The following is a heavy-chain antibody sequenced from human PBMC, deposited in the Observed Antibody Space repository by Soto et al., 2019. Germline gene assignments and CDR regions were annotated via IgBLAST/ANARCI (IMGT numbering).Heavy chain of an antibody. CDR1: EFTFDSYS. V-gene: IGHV3-30-3*01. D-gene: IGHD3-22*01. CDR3: ARDHSYYDSNGFLYYFDY. CDR2: TSYDGHNN. Sequence: QEQLVESGGGVVQPGRSLRLSCVASEFTFDSYSMNWVRQAPGRGLEWVAITSYDGHNNHYADSVKGRFTISRDNSKNTLYLQMNNLGGEDTAVYFCARDHSYYDSNGFLYYFDYWGQGTLVTVSS. J-gene: IGHJ4*02.